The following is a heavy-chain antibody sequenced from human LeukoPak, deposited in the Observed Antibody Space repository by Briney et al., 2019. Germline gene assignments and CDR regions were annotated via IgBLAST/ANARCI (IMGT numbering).Heavy chain of an antibody. Sequence: SGPTRVNPTQTLPLTRSFSGVSPTTSGGGVAWSRQPPVQALEWLALIYWDDDERYSPSLKSRLTITKDTSKTQVVLTMTNMDPVDTGTYYCAHREVELDYFDYWGQGTLVTVSS. J-gene: IGHJ4*02. V-gene: IGHV2-5*02. CDR1: GVSPTTSGGG. CDR3: AHREVELDYFDY. D-gene: IGHD2-8*02. CDR2: IYWDDDE.